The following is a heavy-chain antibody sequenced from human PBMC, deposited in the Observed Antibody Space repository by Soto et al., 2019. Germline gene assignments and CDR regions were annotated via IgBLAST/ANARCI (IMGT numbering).Heavy chain of an antibody. Sequence: QVQLQESGPGLVKPSEPLALTCTVSGGSVSSASCYWSWIRQPPGKGLYWIGSIYYNGSTNYNPSFKSRVSISVDPSKNQCSLKLSSVTAADTAVYYCARSFKYSTHWWFDSWGQGTLVTVSS. J-gene: IGHJ5*01. V-gene: IGHV4-61*01. CDR1: GGSVSSASCY. CDR2: IYYNGST. D-gene: IGHD6-6*01. CDR3: ARSFKYSTHWWFDS.